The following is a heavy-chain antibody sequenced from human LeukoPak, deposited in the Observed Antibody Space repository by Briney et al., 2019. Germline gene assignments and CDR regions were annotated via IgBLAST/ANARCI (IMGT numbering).Heavy chain of an antibody. Sequence: EGSLRLSCAASGFTFSSYAMHWVRQAPGKGLEWVAVISYDGSNKYYADSVKGRFTISRDNSKNTLYLQMNSLRAEDTAVYYCAKGRDSTSCYDNWGQGTLVTVSS. V-gene: IGHV3-30-3*01. CDR2: ISYDGSNK. D-gene: IGHD2-2*01. CDR1: GFTFSSYA. J-gene: IGHJ4*02. CDR3: AKGRDSTSCYDN.